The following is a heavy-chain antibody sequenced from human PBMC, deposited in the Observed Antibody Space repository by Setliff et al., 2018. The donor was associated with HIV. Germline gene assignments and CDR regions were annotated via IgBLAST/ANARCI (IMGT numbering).Heavy chain of an antibody. CDR3: ARSPSYRSSWEYYFDY. J-gene: IGHJ4*02. Sequence: KPSETLSLTCTVSGGSISGYHWNWLRQTPGKGLEWIGYIYTSRGTNYNHSLRTRVIISVDTSSQFSLKLSSVTAADAAVYYCARSPSYRSSWEYYFDYWGQGILVTVSS. D-gene: IGHD6-13*01. CDR1: GGSISGYH. CDR2: IYTSRGT. V-gene: IGHV4-4*09.